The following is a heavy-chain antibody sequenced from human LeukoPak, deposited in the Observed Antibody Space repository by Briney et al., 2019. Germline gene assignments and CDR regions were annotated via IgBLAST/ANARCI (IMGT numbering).Heavy chain of an antibody. J-gene: IGHJ4*02. V-gene: IGHV3-74*01. CDR3: AREGSGGNTFDY. Sequence: GGSLRLSCAASGFTFSSYWMHWVRQAPGKGLVWVSRINTDGSHTRYADSVKGRFTISRDNAKNTLYLQMNSLRAEDTAVYYCAREGSGGNTFDYWGQGSLVTVSS. CDR2: INTDGSHT. CDR1: GFTFSSYW. D-gene: IGHD4-23*01.